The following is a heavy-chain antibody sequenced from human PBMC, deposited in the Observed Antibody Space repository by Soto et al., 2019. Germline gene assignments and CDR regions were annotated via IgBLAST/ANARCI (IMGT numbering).Heavy chain of an antibody. CDR3: ARRSVIAAAVRDDMDV. Sequence: GESLKISCKGSGYSFTSYWISWVRQMPGKGLEWMGRIDPSDSYTNYSPSFQGHVTISADKSISTAYLQWSSLKASDTAMYYCARRSVIAAAVRDDMDVWGQGTTVTVSS. D-gene: IGHD6-13*01. J-gene: IGHJ6*02. V-gene: IGHV5-10-1*01. CDR2: IDPSDSYT. CDR1: GYSFTSYW.